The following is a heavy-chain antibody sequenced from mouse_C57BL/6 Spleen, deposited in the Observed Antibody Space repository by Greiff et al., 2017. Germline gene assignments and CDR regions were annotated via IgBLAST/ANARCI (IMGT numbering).Heavy chain of an antibody. D-gene: IGHD4-1*02. V-gene: IGHV1-59*01. CDR2: IDPSDSYT. Sequence: VQLQQSGAELVRPGTSVKLSCKASGYTFTSYWMHWVKQRPGQGLEWIGVIDPSDSYTNYNQKFKGKATLTVDTSSSTAYMQLSSLTSEDSAVYYGARGNWDEGFAYWGQGTLVTVSA. CDR3: ARGNWDEGFAY. J-gene: IGHJ3*01. CDR1: GYTFTSYW.